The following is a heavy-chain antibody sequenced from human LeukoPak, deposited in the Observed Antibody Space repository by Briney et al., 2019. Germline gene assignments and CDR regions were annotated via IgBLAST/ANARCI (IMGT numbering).Heavy chain of an antibody. Sequence: SETLSLTCTVSGGSISSYYWSWIRQPAGKGLEWIGRIYTSGSTNYNPSLKSRVTMSVDTSKNQFSLKLSSVTAADTAVYYCAKGSGAGYYGTYYFDYWGQGTLVTVSS. CDR3: AKGSGAGYYGTYYFDY. V-gene: IGHV4-4*07. D-gene: IGHD3-22*01. CDR1: GGSISSYY. J-gene: IGHJ4*02. CDR2: IYTSGST.